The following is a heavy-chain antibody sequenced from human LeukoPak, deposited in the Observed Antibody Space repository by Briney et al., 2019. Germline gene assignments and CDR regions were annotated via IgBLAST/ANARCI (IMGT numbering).Heavy chain of an antibody. Sequence: ASVKVSCKASGYTFTGYYMFWVRQAPGEGLEWKGWINPNRGGTNYAQKFQGKVTMTRDTSISTAYMELSRLRSDDTAVNYCERDMVRGSSGYWGQGTLVTVSS. J-gene: IGHJ4*02. CDR3: ERDMVRGSSGY. D-gene: IGHD3-10*01. CDR1: GYTFTGYY. V-gene: IGHV1-2*02. CDR2: INPNRGGT.